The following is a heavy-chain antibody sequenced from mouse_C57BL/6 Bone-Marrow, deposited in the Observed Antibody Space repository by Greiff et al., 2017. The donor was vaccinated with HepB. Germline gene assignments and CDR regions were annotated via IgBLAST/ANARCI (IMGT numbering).Heavy chain of an antibody. J-gene: IGHJ2*01. V-gene: IGHV5-17*02. CDR3: RKGDY. D-gene: IGHD1-1*01. CDR2: ISNGGNTL. CDR1: GFTFSHFG. Sequence: EVMLVESGGGLVQPGGSRKLSCAASGFTFSHFGMHWVRQAPEKGLEWVAFISNGGNTLYYADTLKGRFTISRDNPRNTLFRQMTSLRSEDTAIYYSRKGDYWGQGTTLTGSS.